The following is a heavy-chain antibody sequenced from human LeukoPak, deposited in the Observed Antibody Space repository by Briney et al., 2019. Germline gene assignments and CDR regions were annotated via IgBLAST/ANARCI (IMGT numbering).Heavy chain of an antibody. CDR3: ARVRSIAARPSGYYYYYYMDV. CDR2: INHSGST. D-gene: IGHD6-6*01. J-gene: IGHJ6*03. V-gene: IGHV4-34*01. CDR1: GFTVSSNY. Sequence: PGGSLRLSCAASGFTVSSNYMSWVRQAPGKGLEWIGEINHSGSTNYNPSLKSRVTISVDTSKNQFSLKLSSVTAADTAVYYCARVRSIAARPSGYYYYYYMDVWGKGTTVTVSS.